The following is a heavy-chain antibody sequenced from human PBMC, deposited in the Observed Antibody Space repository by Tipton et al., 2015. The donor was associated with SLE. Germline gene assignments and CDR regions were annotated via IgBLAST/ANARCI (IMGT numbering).Heavy chain of an antibody. Sequence: SLRLSCAASGFTFSSYAMHCVRQAPGKGLEYVSAISSNGGSTYYANSVKGRFTISRDNSKNTLYLQMGSLRAEDTAVYYCARVSDFWTGYYFDYWGQGTLVTVSS. CDR2: ISSNGGST. D-gene: IGHD3/OR15-3a*01. V-gene: IGHV3-64*01. J-gene: IGHJ4*02. CDR3: ARVSDFWTGYYFDY. CDR1: GFTFSSYA.